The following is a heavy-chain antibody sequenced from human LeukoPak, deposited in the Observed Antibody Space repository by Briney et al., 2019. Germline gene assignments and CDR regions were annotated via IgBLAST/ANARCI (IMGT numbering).Heavy chain of an antibody. J-gene: IGHJ4*02. D-gene: IGHD6-6*01. CDR2: ISSSSSYI. Sequence: GGSLRLSCAASGFTFSSYSMNWVRQAPGKGLEWVSSISSSSSYIYYADSVNGRFTISRDNAKNSMYLQMNSLRAEDTVVYYCARDFGGSSSGYWGQGTLVTVSS. V-gene: IGHV3-21*01. CDR1: GFTFSSYS. CDR3: ARDFGGSSSGY.